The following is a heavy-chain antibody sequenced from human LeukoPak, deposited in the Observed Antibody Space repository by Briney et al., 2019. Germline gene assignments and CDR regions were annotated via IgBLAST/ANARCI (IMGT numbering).Heavy chain of an antibody. CDR1: GYTFTSYY. D-gene: IGHD3-3*01. CDR3: ALWSGYYPPDPDY. CDR2: INPNSGGT. V-gene: IGHV1-2*02. J-gene: IGHJ4*02. Sequence: ASVKVSCKASGYTFTSYYMHWVRQAPGQGLEWMGWINPNSGGTNYAQKFQGRVTMTRDTSISTAYMELSRLRSDDTAVYYCALWSGYYPPDPDYWGQGTLVTVSS.